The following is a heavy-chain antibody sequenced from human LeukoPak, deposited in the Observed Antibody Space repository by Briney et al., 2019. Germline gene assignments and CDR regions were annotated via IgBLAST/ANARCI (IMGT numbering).Heavy chain of an antibody. V-gene: IGHV1-2*02. CDR3: AGRSGSYYNEALDY. Sequence: ASVKVSCKASGYTFTGYYMHWVRQAPGQGPEWMGWINPNSGGTNYAQKFQGRVTMTRDTSISTAYMELSRLRSDDTAVYYCAGRSGSYYNEALDYWGQGTLVTVSS. D-gene: IGHD1-26*01. J-gene: IGHJ4*02. CDR2: INPNSGGT. CDR1: GYTFTGYY.